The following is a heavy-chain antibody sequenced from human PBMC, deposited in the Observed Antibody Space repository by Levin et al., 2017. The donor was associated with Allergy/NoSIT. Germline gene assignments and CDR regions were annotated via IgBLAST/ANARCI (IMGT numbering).Heavy chain of an antibody. Sequence: NSSETLSLTCPASGGPISSSSYYWGWIRQPPGKGLEWIGNIYYSGSTYYNPSLKSRVTTSVDTSKDQFSLKLSSVTAADTAVYFCARTTVTPPYATFDIWGQGTMVTVSS. J-gene: IGHJ3*02. V-gene: IGHV4-39*07. CDR1: GGPISSSSYY. CDR2: IYYSGST. CDR3: ARTTVTPPYATFDI. D-gene: IGHD4-17*01.